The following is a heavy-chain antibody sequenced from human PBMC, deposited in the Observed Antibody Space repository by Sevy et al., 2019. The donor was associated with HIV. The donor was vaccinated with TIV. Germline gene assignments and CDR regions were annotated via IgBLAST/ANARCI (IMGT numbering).Heavy chain of an antibody. D-gene: IGHD3-22*01. Sequence: ASVKVSCKASGYTFTDYYIHWMRQAPGQGLEWMGWINPKSDAPLYTQKFQGRITMTTDTSTSTSYMELSRLRSDDTAMYFCARALYLDSIGYHSAYAFDIWAQGTMVTVSS. J-gene: IGHJ3*02. CDR1: GYTFTDYY. CDR3: ARALYLDSIGYHSAYAFDI. CDR2: INPKSDAP. V-gene: IGHV1-2*02.